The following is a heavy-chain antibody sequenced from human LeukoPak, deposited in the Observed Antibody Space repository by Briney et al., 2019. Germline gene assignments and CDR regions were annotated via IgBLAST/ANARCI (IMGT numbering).Heavy chain of an antibody. CDR1: GGSISSYY. V-gene: IGHV4-4*07. Sequence: PSETLSLTCTVSGGSISSYYWTWIRQPAGKGLEWIGRIYTSGSTNYNPSLKSRVTMSVATSKNQFSLKLSSVTAADTAVYYCARGNSENIRYCSSTSCYKADYNWFDPWGQGTLVTVSS. J-gene: IGHJ5*02. CDR3: ARGNSENIRYCSSTSCYKADYNWFDP. CDR2: IYTSGST. D-gene: IGHD2-2*02.